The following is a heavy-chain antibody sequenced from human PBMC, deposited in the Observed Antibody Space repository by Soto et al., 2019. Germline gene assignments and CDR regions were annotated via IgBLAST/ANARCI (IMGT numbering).Heavy chain of an antibody. CDR2: IWYDGSNK. D-gene: IGHD3-3*01. CDR1: GFTFSSYG. Sequence: GGSLRLSCAASGFTFSSYGMHWVRQAPGKGLEWVALIWYDGSNKYYADSVKGRFTISRDNSKNMLYLQMNSLRAEDTAVYYCARDKPIYYDFWSGYHAGSPNWFDPWGQGTLVTVSS. V-gene: IGHV3-33*01. CDR3: ARDKPIYYDFWSGYHAGSPNWFDP. J-gene: IGHJ5*02.